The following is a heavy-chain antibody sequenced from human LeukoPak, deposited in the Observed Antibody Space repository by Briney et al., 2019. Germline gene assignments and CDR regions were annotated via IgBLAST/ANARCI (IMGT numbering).Heavy chain of an antibody. Sequence: SETLSLTCTVSGYSISSGYYWVWIRQPPGKGLEWIGSIYHSGSTYYNPSLKSRVTISVDTSKNQFSLKVSSVSAADTAVHYCARGRNGDFDYWGQGTLVTVSS. V-gene: IGHV4-38-2*02. CDR2: IYHSGST. J-gene: IGHJ4*02. D-gene: IGHD4-11*01. CDR3: ARGRNGDFDY. CDR1: GYSISSGYY.